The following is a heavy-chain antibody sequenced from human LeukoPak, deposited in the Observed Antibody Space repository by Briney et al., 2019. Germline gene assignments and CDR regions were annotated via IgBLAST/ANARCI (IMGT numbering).Heavy chain of an antibody. V-gene: IGHV4-38-2*02. CDR2: IDHSGST. D-gene: IGHD4-17*01. CDR1: GYSISSGYY. J-gene: IGHJ4*02. Sequence: SETLSLTCTVSGYSISSGYYWGWIWQPPGKGREGIGSIDHSGSTYYNPSVKSRVTRSADTSKTQFSLKLRSVTAADTAVYYCARSATGYGDYPFYFDYWGQGTLVTVSS. CDR3: ARSATGYGDYPFYFDY.